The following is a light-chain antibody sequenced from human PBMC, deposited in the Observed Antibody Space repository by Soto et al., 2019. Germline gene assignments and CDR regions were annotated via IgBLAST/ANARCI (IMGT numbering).Light chain of an antibody. J-gene: IGLJ2*01. V-gene: IGLV2-11*01. CDR2: DVS. Sequence: QSALTQPRSVSGSPGQSVTISCTGTSSDVCGYNYVSWYQQHPGKAPKLMIYDVSKRPSGVPDRFSGSKSGNTASLTISGLQAEDEADYYCCSYAGSYTFVVFGGGTKLTV. CDR1: SSDVCGYNY. CDR3: CSYAGSYTFVV.